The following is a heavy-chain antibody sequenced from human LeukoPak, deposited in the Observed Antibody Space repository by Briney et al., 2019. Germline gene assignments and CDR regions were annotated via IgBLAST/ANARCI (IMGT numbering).Heavy chain of an antibody. CDR3: ALSYGSGIGAFDI. J-gene: IGHJ3*02. CDR1: GYSFTSYW. CDR2: IYPGDSAT. D-gene: IGHD3-10*01. V-gene: IGHV5-51*01. Sequence: GESLNFSCKASGYSFTSYWIGGVRQMPEKGLEWMGIIYPGDSATRYSPSFQGQVTVSADKSISTAYLQWSSLKASDTAMYYCALSYGSGIGAFDIWGQGTMVTVSS.